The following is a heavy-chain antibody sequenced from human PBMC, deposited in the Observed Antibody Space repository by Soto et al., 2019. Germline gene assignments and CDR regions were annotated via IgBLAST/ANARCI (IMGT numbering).Heavy chain of an antibody. CDR1: GGSFSGYY. D-gene: IGHD3-10*01. J-gene: IGHJ6*03. Sequence: QVQLQQWGAGLLKPSETLSLTCAVYGGSFSGYYWSWIRQTPGKGLEWIGEINDSGSTNYNPSLKSRVTILVAPPKNQFSLKLSSATAADTAVYYCARGLLLWFGELSRRGGYYYYVAVWGKGTTVTVSS. CDR3: ARGLLLWFGELSRRGGYYYYVAV. V-gene: IGHV4-34*01. CDR2: INDSGST.